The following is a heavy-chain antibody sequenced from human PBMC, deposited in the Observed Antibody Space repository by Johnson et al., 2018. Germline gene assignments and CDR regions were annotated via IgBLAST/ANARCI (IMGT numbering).Heavy chain of an antibody. CDR1: GFTFDDYA. Sequence: VQLVESGGGLVQPGRSLRLSCAASGFTFDDYAMHWVRQAPGKGLEWVSGISWNSGSIGYADSVKGRFTISRDNAKNSLYLQMNSRKTEDTAVYYCARRDYYYYLDGWGKGTTVTISS. J-gene: IGHJ6*03. CDR2: ISWNSGSI. V-gene: IGHV3-9*01. CDR3: ARRDYYYYLDG.